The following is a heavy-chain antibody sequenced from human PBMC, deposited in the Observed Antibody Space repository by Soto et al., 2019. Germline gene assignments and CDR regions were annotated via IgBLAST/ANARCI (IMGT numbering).Heavy chain of an antibody. D-gene: IGHD3-22*01. CDR1: GFSLSTSGVG. CDR3: ARQTYYYDSSGPNNWFYP. J-gene: IGHJ5*02. V-gene: IGHV2-5*01. CDR2: IYWNDDK. Sequence: QITLKESGPTLVKPTQTLTLTCTFSGFSLSTSGVGVGWIRQPPGKALEWLALIYWNDDKRYSPSLKSRLTITKDTSKNQVVLTMTNMDPVDTATYYCARQTYYYDSSGPNNWFYPWGQGTLVTVSS.